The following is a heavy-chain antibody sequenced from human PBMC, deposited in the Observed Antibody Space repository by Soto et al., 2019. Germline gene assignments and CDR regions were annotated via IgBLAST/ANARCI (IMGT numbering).Heavy chain of an antibody. D-gene: IGHD6-13*01. V-gene: IGHV3-23*01. CDR3: AKDENDAATAPFDY. Sequence: EVQVLESGGGLVQSGGSLRLSCAASGFTFSSYAMSWVRQAPGKGLEWVSAISGSGANTYYADSVKGRFTISRDNSKNIMYLQMNSLRVEDTAVYHRAKDENDAATAPFDYWGQGTLVTVSS. CDR1: GFTFSSYA. J-gene: IGHJ4*02. CDR2: ISGSGANT.